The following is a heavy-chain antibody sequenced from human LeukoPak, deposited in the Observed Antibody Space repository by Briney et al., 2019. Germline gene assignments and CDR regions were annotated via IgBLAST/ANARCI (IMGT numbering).Heavy chain of an antibody. V-gene: IGHV1-8*02. D-gene: IGHD6-6*01. CDR1: GYTFTSYG. J-gene: IGHJ4*02. Sequence: ASVKVSCKASGYTFTSYGISWVRQAPGQGLEWMGWMNPNSGNTGYAQKFQGRVTMTRNTSISTAYMELSSLRSEDTAVYYCARGGSSIAARPDVDYWGQGTPVTVSS. CDR3: ARGGSSIAARPDVDY. CDR2: MNPNSGNT.